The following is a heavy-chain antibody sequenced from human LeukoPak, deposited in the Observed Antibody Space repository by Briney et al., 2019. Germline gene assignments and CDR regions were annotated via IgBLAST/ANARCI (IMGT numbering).Heavy chain of an antibody. J-gene: IGHJ6*02. CDR1: GYTFTCYY. CDR2: INPNSGGT. V-gene: IGHV1-2*06. Sequence: GASVKVSCKASGYTFTCYYMHWVRQAPGQGLEWMGRINPNSGGTNYAQKFQGRVTMTRDTSISTAYMELSRLRSDDTAVYYCARDSGNYHYDMDVWGQGTTVTVSS. CDR3: ARDSGNYHYDMDV. D-gene: IGHD3-10*01.